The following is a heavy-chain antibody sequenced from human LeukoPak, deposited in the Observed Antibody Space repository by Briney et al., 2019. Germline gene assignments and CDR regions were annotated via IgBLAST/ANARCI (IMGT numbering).Heavy chain of an antibody. V-gene: IGHV1-2*04. Sequence: ASVKVSCKASGYTFTGYYMHWVRQAPGQGLEWMGWINPNSGGTNYAQKSQGWVTMTRDTSISTAYMELSRLRSDDTAAYYCARGGSSGWYPFDYWGQGTLVTVSS. CDR2: INPNSGGT. J-gene: IGHJ4*02. CDR3: ARGGSSGWYPFDY. CDR1: GYTFTGYY. D-gene: IGHD6-19*01.